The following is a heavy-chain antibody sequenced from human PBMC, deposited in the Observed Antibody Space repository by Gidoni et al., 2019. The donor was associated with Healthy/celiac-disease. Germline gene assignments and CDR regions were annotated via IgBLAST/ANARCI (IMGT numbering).Heavy chain of an antibody. CDR1: GYTFTSYA. CDR3: ARDRYFDWLLHGGPHNHDAFDI. V-gene: IGHV7-4-1*02. CDR2: INTNTGNP. D-gene: IGHD3-9*01. Sequence: QVQLVQSGSELKKPGASVKVSCKASGYTFTSYAMNWVRQAPGQGLEWMGWINTNTGNPTYAQGFTGRFVFSLDTSVSTAYLQISSLKAEDTAVYYCARDRYFDWLLHGGPHNHDAFDIWGQGTMVTVSS. J-gene: IGHJ3*02.